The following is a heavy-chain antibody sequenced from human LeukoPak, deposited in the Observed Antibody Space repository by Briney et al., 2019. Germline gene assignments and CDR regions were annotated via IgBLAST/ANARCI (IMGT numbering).Heavy chain of an antibody. CDR3: ARDFEAHDLRPIGY. CDR2: ISYGGDNK. D-gene: IGHD3-3*01. CDR1: GFTFSSYA. Sequence: GGSLRLSCAASGFTFSSYAMHWVRLAPGKGLEWVAVISYGGDNKYYADSVKGRFTISRDNSKNTLYLQMNSLRAEDTAVYYCARDFEAHDLRPIGYWGQGTLVTVSS. J-gene: IGHJ4*02. V-gene: IGHV3-30*01.